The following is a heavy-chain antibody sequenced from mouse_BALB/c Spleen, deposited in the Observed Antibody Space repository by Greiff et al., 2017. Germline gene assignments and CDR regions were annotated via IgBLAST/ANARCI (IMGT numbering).Heavy chain of an antibody. V-gene: IGHV5-2*01. CDR1: EYEFPSHD. CDR2: INSDGGST. Sequence: DVKVEESGGGLVQPGESLKLSCESTEYEFPSHDMSWVRKTPEKRLELVAAINSDGGSTYYPDTMERRFIIARDNTKKTLYLQMSSLRSEDTALYYCARHTMLYDGGRPFAYWGQGTLVTVSA. CDR3: ARHTMLYDGGRPFAY. D-gene: IGHD1-1*02. J-gene: IGHJ3*01.